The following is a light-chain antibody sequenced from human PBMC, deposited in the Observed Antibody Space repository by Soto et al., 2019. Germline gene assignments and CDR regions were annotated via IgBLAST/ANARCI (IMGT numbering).Light chain of an antibody. J-gene: IGLJ2*01. CDR1: SGSIASNY. CDR2: EDN. V-gene: IGLV6-57*04. CDR3: QSYDSSNVV. Sequence: FLLTQPHSVSESPGKTVTISCTRSSGSIASNYVQWYQQRPGSAPTTEIYEDNQRPSGVPDRFSGSIDSSSNSASLTISGLKTEDEADYCCQSYDSSNVVFGGGTKLTVL.